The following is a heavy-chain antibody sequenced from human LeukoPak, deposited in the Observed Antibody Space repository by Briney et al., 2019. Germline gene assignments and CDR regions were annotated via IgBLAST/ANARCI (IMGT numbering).Heavy chain of an antibody. CDR1: GGTFSSYA. CDR2: IIPILGVA. Sequence: SVKVSCKASGGTFSSYAISWVRQAPGQGLEWMGRIIPILGVANYAQKFQGRVTITADKSTSTAYMELSSLRSEDTAVYYCARDPTGDAFDIWGQGTMVTVSS. J-gene: IGHJ3*02. CDR3: ARDPTGDAFDI. V-gene: IGHV1-69*04. D-gene: IGHD4-17*01.